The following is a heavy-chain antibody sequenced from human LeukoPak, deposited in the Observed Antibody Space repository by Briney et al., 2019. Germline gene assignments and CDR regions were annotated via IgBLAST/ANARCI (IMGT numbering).Heavy chain of an antibody. D-gene: IGHD3-22*01. Sequence: ASVKVSCKASGSTFSSYAISWVRQAPGQGLEWVGGIIPIFGTANYAQKFQGRVTITADESTSTAYMELSSLRSEDTAVYYCASGYYDSSGYYHHYFDYWGQGTLVTVSS. CDR3: ASGYYDSSGYYHHYFDY. CDR1: GSTFSSYA. J-gene: IGHJ4*02. CDR2: IIPIFGTA. V-gene: IGHV1-69*13.